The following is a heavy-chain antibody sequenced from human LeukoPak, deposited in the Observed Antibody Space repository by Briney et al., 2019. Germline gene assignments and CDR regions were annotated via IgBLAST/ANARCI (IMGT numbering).Heavy chain of an antibody. CDR1: GFTVSSHY. CDR3: ARDAAKHYYGSGSYYHNWFDP. CDR2: IYSGGST. J-gene: IGHJ5*02. V-gene: IGHV3-66*01. D-gene: IGHD3-10*01. Sequence: PGGSLRLSCAASGFTVSSHYMIWVRQAPAKGLEGVSVIYSGGSTYYADSVKGRFTISRDNSKNTLYLQMNSLRAEDTAVYYCARDAAKHYYGSGSYYHNWFDPWGQGTLVTVSS.